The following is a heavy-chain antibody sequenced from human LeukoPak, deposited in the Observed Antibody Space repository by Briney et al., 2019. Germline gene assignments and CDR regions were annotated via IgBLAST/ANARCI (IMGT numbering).Heavy chain of an antibody. D-gene: IGHD3-10*01. V-gene: IGHV4-34*01. CDR1: GGSFRGYY. CDR3: ARGLEFHVQTNYFDY. CDR2: INHSGST. Sequence: KPSETLSLTCAVYGGSFRGYYWSWIRQPPGKGLEWIGEINHSGSTNYNPSLKSRVTISVDTSKNQFSLKLSSVTAADTAVYYCARGLEFHVQTNYFDYWGQGTLVTVSS. J-gene: IGHJ4*02.